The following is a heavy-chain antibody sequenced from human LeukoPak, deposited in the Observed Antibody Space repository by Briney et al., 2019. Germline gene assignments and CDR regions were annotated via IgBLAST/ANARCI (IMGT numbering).Heavy chain of an antibody. D-gene: IGHD3-9*01. CDR2: ITSNDGTS. V-gene: IGHV3-23*01. CDR1: GFTFTNYA. CDR3: AKWGDYDILTGYYVPDY. J-gene: IGHJ4*02. Sequence: GTSLRLSCVASGFTFTNYAISWVRQAPGKGLEWVSAITSNDGTSHYADSVKGRFTISRDNSKNTVSLQVNSLRAEDTAVYYCAKWGDYDILTGYYVPDYWGQGTLVTVSS.